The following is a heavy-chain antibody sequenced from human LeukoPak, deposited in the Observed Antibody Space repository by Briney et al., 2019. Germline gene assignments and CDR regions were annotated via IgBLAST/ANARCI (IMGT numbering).Heavy chain of an antibody. Sequence: GASVEVSCRASGYTLSDNYLHWVRQAPGQRLEWMAWINPSNGETKFAPRFQGRVTLTRDTSIDTAYMELSRLRPDDTAIYYCARSQFRTTNSGAWGFQPWGQGTLVTVSS. J-gene: IGHJ1*01. CDR3: ARSQFRTTNSGAWGFQP. CDR2: INPSNGET. D-gene: IGHD3-16*01. CDR1: GYTLSDNY. V-gene: IGHV1-2*02.